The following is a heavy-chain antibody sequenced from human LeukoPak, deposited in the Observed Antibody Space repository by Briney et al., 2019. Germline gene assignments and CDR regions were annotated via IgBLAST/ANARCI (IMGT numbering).Heavy chain of an antibody. J-gene: IGHJ4*02. D-gene: IGHD2-8*01. CDR3: ARTNLDCKNGVCYDY. V-gene: IGHV1-8*02. CDR2: MNPNIGKT. Sequence: VASVKVSCKASGYTFTSYDINWVRQATGQGLEWMGWMNPNIGKTYYAQKFQGRVTVTTDTSTSTAYMDLRSLRSDDTAVYYCARTNLDCKNGVCYDYWGQGTPVTVSS. CDR1: GYTFTSYD.